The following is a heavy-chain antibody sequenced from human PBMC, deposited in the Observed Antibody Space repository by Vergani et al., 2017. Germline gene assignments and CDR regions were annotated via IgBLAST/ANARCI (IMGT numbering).Heavy chain of an antibody. D-gene: IGHD6-6*01. V-gene: IGHV3-23*04. CDR1: GFTFSSYG. J-gene: IGHJ5*02. CDR2: ISGSGGST. Sequence: VQLVESGGGVVQPGRSLRLSCAASGFTFSSYGMSWVRQAPGKGLEWVSAISGSGGSTYYADSVKGRFTISRDNSKNTLYLQMSSLRAEDTAVDYCARGVGYSTSSSLNWFDPWGLGILVTVSS. CDR3: ARGVGYSTSSSLNWFDP.